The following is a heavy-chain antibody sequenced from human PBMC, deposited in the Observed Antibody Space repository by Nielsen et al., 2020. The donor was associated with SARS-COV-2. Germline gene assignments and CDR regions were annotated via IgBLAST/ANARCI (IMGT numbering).Heavy chain of an antibody. V-gene: IGHV1-8*01. CDR1: GYTFINHD. Sequence: ASVKVSCKASGYTFINHDINWVRQAAGQGLEWMGWMSPNSGNTGYAQKFQGRVTMTRDTSISTAYMELSSLRSEDTAVYYCARVGDSWAFEIWGQGTKVTVSS. D-gene: IGHD3-16*01. CDR2: MSPNSGNT. CDR3: ARVGDSWAFEI. J-gene: IGHJ3*02.